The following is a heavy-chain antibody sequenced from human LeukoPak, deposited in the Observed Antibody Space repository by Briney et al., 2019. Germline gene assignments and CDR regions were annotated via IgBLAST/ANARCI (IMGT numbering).Heavy chain of an antibody. CDR2: ITGSCGDT. CDR1: GFTFNNYA. Sequence: PGGSLRLSCAASGFTFNNYAMNWVRQAPGKGPGWLSTITGSCGDTYSADSVKGRLTVSRDNSKNTLYLQLNSLRAEDTAGYYCARQESMAFANWGQGTLVTVSS. CDR3: ARQESMAFAN. D-gene: IGHD5-24*01. J-gene: IGHJ4*02. V-gene: IGHV3-23*01.